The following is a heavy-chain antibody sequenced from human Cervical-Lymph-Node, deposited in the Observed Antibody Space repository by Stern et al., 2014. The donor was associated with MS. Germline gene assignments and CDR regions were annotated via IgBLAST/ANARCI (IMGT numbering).Heavy chain of an antibody. Sequence: EVQLVESGGGLVQPGGSLRLSCAASGFTFSSYWMNWVRQAPGKGLEWVANIKEDGSETYYGDSVKGRFTISRDNAKNSMNLKMNSLRAEDTAVYYCARGSDTWGQGTLVTVSS. V-gene: IGHV3-7*01. CDR2: IKEDGSET. D-gene: IGHD2-15*01. CDR1: GFTFSSYW. CDR3: ARGSDT. J-gene: IGHJ5*02.